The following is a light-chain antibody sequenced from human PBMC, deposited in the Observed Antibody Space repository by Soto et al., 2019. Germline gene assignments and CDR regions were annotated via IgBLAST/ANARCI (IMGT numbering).Light chain of an antibody. J-gene: IGKJ5*01. V-gene: IGKV3-20*01. CDR3: QQYGSSPPSIT. CDR1: QSVSSSY. Sequence: EIVLTQSPGTLSLSPGERATLSCRASQSVSSSYLAWYQQKPGQAPRLLIYGASSRATGIPDRFSGSGSGTHFTLTISRLEPEDFAVYYCQQYGSSPPSITFGQGTRLEIK. CDR2: GAS.